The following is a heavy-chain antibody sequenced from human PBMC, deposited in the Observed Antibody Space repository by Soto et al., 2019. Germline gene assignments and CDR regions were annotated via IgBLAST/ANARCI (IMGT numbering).Heavy chain of an antibody. V-gene: IGHV1-18*01. D-gene: IGHD1-1*01. CDR2: ISGYNGNT. CDR3: ARHNSIWPNWFDP. CDR1: GYTFTSYG. Sequence: QVQLVQSGAEVKKPGASVKVSCKASGYTFTSYGISWVRQAPGQGLEWMGWISGYNGNTNYAQKFQGRVTMTTDTSTSPAYMEVRSLRSDDTAVYYCARHNSIWPNWFDPWGQGTLVTVSS. J-gene: IGHJ5*02.